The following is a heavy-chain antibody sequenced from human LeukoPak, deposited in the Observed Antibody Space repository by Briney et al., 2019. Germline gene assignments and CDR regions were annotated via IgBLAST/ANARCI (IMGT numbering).Heavy chain of an antibody. D-gene: IGHD2-2*01. CDR2: ISGYNAYT. V-gene: IGHV1-18*01. CDR3: ARDRRLDYQLPADN. Sequence: ASVKVSCKASGYTFSKYGISWVRQAPGQGLEWMGWISGYNAYTHYAQKLQGRVTMTTDTSTSTAYMELRSLRSDDTAVYYCARDRRLDYQLPADNWGQGTPVTVSS. CDR1: GYTFSKYG. J-gene: IGHJ4*02.